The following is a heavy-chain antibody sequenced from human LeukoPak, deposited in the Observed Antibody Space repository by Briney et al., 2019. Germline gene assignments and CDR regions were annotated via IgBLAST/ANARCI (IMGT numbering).Heavy chain of an antibody. D-gene: IGHD1-14*01. V-gene: IGHV4-34*01. Sequence: SETLSLTCAVYGGSFSGYYWSWIRQPPGKGLEWIGEINHSGSTNYNPSLKSRVTISVDTSKNQFSLKLSSVTAADTAVYYCARGINRNAYWYFDLWGRGTLVTVSS. J-gene: IGHJ2*01. CDR3: ARGINRNAYWYFDL. CDR2: INHSGST. CDR1: GGSFSGYY.